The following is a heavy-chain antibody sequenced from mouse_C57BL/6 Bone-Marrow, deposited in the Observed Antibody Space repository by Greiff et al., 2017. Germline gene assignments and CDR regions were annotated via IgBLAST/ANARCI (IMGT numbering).Heavy chain of an antibody. Sequence: EVQLQQSGAELVRPGASVKLSCTASGFNIKDDYIHWVKQRPEQGLEWIGWIDPEIGDTEYASKFQGKATITSDTSSNTAYLQLSSLTSEDTAVYYCSSFDDNYFDFWGQGPPLRVAS. D-gene: IGHD2-3*01. V-gene: IGHV14-4*01. CDR3: SSFDDNYFDF. CDR2: IDPEIGDT. CDR1: GFNIKDDY. J-gene: IGHJ2*01.